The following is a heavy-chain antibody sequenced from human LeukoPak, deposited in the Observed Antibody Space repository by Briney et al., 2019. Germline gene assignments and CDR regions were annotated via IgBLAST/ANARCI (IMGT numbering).Heavy chain of an antibody. CDR2: INSDGSRT. CDR1: GFTFSSYW. D-gene: IGHD4-11*01. J-gene: IGHJ5*02. Sequence: GGSLRLSCAASGFTFSSYWMHWVRQAPGKGPVWVSRINSDGSRTSYADSVKGRFTISRDNAENTLYLQMNSLRVEDTAVYYCARKGMTTGTFVPWGQGTLVTVSS. CDR3: ARKGMTTGTFVP. V-gene: IGHV3-74*01.